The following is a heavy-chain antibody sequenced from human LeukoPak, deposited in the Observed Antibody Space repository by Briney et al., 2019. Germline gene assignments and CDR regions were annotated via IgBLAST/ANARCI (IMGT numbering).Heavy chain of an antibody. Sequence: ASVKVSFKASGYAFTSYDINWVRQATGQGLEWMGWMNPNSGNRGYAQKFQGRVTMTRNTSISTAYMELSSLRSEDTAVYYCAREGRTTMIVVVSDAFDIWGQGTMVTVSS. V-gene: IGHV1-8*01. CDR3: AREGRTTMIVVVSDAFDI. J-gene: IGHJ3*02. CDR2: MNPNSGNR. D-gene: IGHD3-22*01. CDR1: GYAFTSYD.